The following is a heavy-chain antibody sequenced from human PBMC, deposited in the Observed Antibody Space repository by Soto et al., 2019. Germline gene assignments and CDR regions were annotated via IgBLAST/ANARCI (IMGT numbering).Heavy chain of an antibody. V-gene: IGHV3-64*01. J-gene: IGHJ4*02. CDR3: ARVFQPYGTWGFDY. CDR1: GFTFSSYA. D-gene: IGHD3-10*01. CDR2: ISSNGGST. Sequence: GGSLRLSCAASGFTFSSYAMHWVRQAPGKGLEYVSAISSNGGSTYYANSVKGRFTISRDNSKNTLYLQMGSLRAEDMAVYYCARVFQPYGTWGFDYWGQGNLVTVSS.